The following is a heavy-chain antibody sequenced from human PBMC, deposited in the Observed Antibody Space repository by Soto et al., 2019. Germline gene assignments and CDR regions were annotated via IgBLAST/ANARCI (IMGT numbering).Heavy chain of an antibody. V-gene: IGHV3-13*05. Sequence: GGSLRLSCAASGFTFSTYDMNWVRQVPGKGLEWVSAIGSAHDPYYLGSVKGRFSISRENAKNSLYLQMNSLTTGDTAVYYCARAYLGRLPRRADYYYSLDVWGQGTTVTVSS. CDR1: GFTFSTYD. CDR2: IGSAHDP. D-gene: IGHD1-26*01. CDR3: ARAYLGRLPRRADYYYSLDV. J-gene: IGHJ6*02.